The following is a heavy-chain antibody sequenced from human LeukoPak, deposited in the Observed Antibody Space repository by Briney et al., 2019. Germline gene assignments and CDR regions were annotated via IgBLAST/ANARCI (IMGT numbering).Heavy chain of an antibody. V-gene: IGHV3-23*01. D-gene: IGHD7-27*01. CDR2: ISGSGDYT. J-gene: IGHJ4*02. CDR3: AKELLGNFDY. Sequence: PGGSLRLSCAASGFTFSNYAMSWVRQAPGKGLEWASAISGSGDYTYYADSVKGRFTISRDNSKNTLYLQMNSLRAEDTALYYCAKELLGNFDYWGQGTLVTVSS. CDR1: GFTFSNYA.